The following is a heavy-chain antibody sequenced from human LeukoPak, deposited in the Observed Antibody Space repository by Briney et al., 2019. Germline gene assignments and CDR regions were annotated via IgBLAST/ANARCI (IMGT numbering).Heavy chain of an antibody. D-gene: IGHD5-12*01. V-gene: IGHV4-31*03. Sequence: SQTLSLTCTVSGGSISSGGYYWSWIRQHPGKGLEWIGYIYYSGSTYYNPSLKSRVTISVDTSKNQFSLKLSSVTAVDTAVYYCAASLSGYDYGFFDYWGQGTLVTVSS. J-gene: IGHJ4*02. CDR1: GGSISSGGYY. CDR2: IYYSGST. CDR3: AASLSGYDYGFFDY.